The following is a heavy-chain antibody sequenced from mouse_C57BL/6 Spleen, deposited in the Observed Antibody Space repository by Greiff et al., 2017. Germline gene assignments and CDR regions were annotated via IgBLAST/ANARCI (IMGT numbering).Heavy chain of an antibody. CDR2: INPSNGGT. Sequence: VQLQQPGTELVKPGASVKLSCKASGYTFTSYWMHWVKQRPGQGLEWIGNINPSNGGTNYNEKFKSKATLTVDKSFSTAYMQLISLTSEDSAVYYCVYYYGIPYWYFDVWGTGTTVTVSS. CDR3: VYYYGIPYWYFDV. CDR1: GYTFTSYW. V-gene: IGHV1-53*01. D-gene: IGHD1-1*01. J-gene: IGHJ1*03.